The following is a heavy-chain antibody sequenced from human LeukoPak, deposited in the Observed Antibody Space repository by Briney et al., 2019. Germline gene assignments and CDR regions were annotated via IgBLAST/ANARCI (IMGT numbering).Heavy chain of an antibody. J-gene: IGHJ4*02. D-gene: IGHD3-22*01. V-gene: IGHV6-1*01. Sequence: SQTLSLTCAISGDSVSSNSAAWNWIRQSPSRRLEWLGRTYYRTKWYNDYAVSVNSRITINPDTSKNQFSLQLNSVTPEDTAVYYCARSFYDSSGVAFESWGQGTLVTVSS. CDR3: ARSFYDSSGVAFES. CDR2: TYYRTKWYN. CDR1: GDSVSSNSAA.